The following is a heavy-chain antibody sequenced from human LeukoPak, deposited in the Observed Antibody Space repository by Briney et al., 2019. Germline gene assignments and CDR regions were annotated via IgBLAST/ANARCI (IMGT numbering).Heavy chain of an antibody. CDR1: GYSISSGYY. CDR3: AREGAYYYGSGSNDYYMDV. J-gene: IGHJ6*03. D-gene: IGHD3-10*01. V-gene: IGHV4-38-2*02. CDR2: IYHSGST. Sequence: SETLSLTCTVSGYSISSGYYGGWIRQPPGKGLEWIGSIYHSGSTYYNPSLKSRLTIPVDTSKNQFSLKLSFVTAAAPAGYSCAREGAYYYGSGSNDYYMDVWGKGTTVTVSS.